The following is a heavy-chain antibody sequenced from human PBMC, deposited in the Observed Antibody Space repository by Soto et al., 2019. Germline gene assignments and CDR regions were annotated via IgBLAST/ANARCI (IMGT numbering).Heavy chain of an antibody. CDR1: GFTFSDFY. V-gene: IGHV3-7*03. D-gene: IGHD4-4*01. Sequence: EVQLVQSGGGLVQPGGSLRLSCVGSGFTFSDFYMNWVRQAPGKGLEWVANIRPDGYGPNLVESVKGRFTTSRDNAKNFMFLQINSLRADETAGNYRAGWGGHDYNYWGQGILVTVSS. CDR2: IRPDGYGP. CDR3: AGWGGHDYNY. J-gene: IGHJ4*02.